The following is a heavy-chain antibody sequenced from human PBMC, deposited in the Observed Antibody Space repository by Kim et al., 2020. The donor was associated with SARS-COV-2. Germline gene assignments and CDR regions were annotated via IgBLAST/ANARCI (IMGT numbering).Heavy chain of an antibody. CDR2: ISYDGSNK. D-gene: IGHD3-3*01. CDR3: AKGESGNSAYFDY. V-gene: IGHV3-30*18. CDR1: GFTFSSYG. J-gene: IGHJ4*02. Sequence: GGSLRLSCAASGFTFSSYGMHWVRQAPGKGLEWVAVISYDGSNKYYADSVKGRFTISRDNSKNTLYLQMNSLRAEDTAVYYCAKGESGNSAYFDYWGQGTLVTVSS.